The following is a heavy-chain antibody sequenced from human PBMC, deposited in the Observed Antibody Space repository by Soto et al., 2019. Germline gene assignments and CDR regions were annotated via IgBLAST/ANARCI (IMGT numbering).Heavy chain of an antibody. D-gene: IGHD1-7*01. V-gene: IGHV3-64*01. Sequence: GGSLRLSCVASGFTFSSYDMHWARQAPGKGLEYVSSISSNGGTTYYGNSVKGRFTISRDNSKNTLYLQMGSLRAEDMAVYYCVRRVSGNYDYWGQGT. CDR2: ISSNGGTT. CDR3: VRRVSGNYDY. J-gene: IGHJ4*02. CDR1: GFTFSSYD.